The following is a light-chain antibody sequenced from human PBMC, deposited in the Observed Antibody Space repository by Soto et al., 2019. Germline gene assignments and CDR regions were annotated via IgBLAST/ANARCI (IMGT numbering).Light chain of an antibody. CDR2: EGS. CDR1: QSISSW. Sequence: DIQMTQSPSTLSASVGDRVTITCRASQSISSWLAWYQQKPGKAPKLLIYEGSILESGVPSRFSGSGSGTEFTLTVSSLQPDYFATYYCQQYNSYSLTFGGGTKVEIK. V-gene: IGKV1-5*01. CDR3: QQYNSYSLT. J-gene: IGKJ4*01.